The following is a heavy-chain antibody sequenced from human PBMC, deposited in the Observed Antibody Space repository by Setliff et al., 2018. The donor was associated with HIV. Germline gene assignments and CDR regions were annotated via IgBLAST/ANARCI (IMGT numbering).Heavy chain of an antibody. CDR1: GFTFSNAW. V-gene: IGHV3-15*05. CDR3: TTESVFLDYFFDY. CDR2: IRSKVDGGAA. Sequence: PGGSLRLSCAASGFTFSNAWMNWVRQAPGKGLEWVGRIRSKVDGGAADYAAPVKGRFTISRDDSKNTPYLQMSSLKTEDTAVYYCTTESVFLDYFFDYWGQGTLVTVSS. D-gene: IGHD3-9*01. J-gene: IGHJ4*02.